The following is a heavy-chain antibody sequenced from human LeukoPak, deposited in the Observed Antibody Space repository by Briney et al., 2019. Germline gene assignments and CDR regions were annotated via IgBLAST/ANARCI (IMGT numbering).Heavy chain of an antibody. Sequence: GASVKVSCKAFGYTFTSNYMHWVRQAPGQGPEWMGVISPSGGSTTYAQKFQGRVTLTRDMSTSTDYLELRSLRSDDTAVYYCARGGWNYNAFDIWGQGTMVTVSS. V-gene: IGHV1-46*01. CDR1: GYTFTSNY. CDR3: ARGGWNYNAFDI. D-gene: IGHD1-7*01. CDR2: ISPSGGST. J-gene: IGHJ3*02.